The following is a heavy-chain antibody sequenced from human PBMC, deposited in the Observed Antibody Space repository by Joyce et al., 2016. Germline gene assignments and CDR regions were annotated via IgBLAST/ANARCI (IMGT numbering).Heavy chain of an antibody. V-gene: IGHV5-10-1*03. J-gene: IGHJ5*02. CDR1: GYSFTSHW. D-gene: IGHD3-10*02. Sequence: EVQLVQSGAEVKKPGESLRISCKGSGYSFTSHWISWVRQMPGKGLEWMGRIDPRYSYTDSSPSFEGHVTISVDKTISAAYLQWSSLRASDTAIYYCARHVTDWFDPWGQGTLVTVSS. CDR2: IDPRYSYT. CDR3: ARHVTDWFDP.